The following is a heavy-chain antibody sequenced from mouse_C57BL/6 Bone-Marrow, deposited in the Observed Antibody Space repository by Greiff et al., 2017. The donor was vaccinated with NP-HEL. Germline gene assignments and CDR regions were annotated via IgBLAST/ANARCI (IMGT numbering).Heavy chain of an antibody. Sequence: EVQLQQSGPVLVKPGASVKMSCKASGYTFTDYYMNWVKQSHGKSLEWIGVINPYNGGTSYNQKFKGKATLTVDKSSSTAYMELNSLTSEDSAVYYCARRYDYDYYWGQGTTLTVSS. J-gene: IGHJ2*01. V-gene: IGHV1-19*01. D-gene: IGHD2-4*01. CDR1: GYTFTDYY. CDR2: INPYNGGT. CDR3: ARRYDYDYY.